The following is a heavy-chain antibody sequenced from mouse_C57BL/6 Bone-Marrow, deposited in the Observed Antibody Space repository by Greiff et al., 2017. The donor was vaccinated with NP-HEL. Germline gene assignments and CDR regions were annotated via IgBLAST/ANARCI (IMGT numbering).Heavy chain of an antibody. CDR3: ERVVYWYFDV. Sequence: DVKLVESEGGLVQPGSSMKLSCTASGFTFSDYYMAWVRQVPEKGLEWVANINYDGSSTYYLDSLKSRFIISRDNAKNILYLQMSSLKAEDTATDYCERVVYWYFDVWGTGTTVTVSS. CDR2: INYDGSST. V-gene: IGHV5-16*01. J-gene: IGHJ1*03. CDR1: GFTFSDYY.